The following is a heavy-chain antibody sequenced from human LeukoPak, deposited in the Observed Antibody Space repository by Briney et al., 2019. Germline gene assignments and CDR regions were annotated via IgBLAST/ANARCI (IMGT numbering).Heavy chain of an antibody. CDR3: ATLGISGYFRDY. D-gene: IGHD3-22*01. CDR1: GYTFTDYY. V-gene: IGHV1-2*04. CDR2: INPKSGGT. J-gene: IGHJ4*02. Sequence: ASVKASCKGSGYTFTDYYIHWVRHAPGQGLEWMGWINPKSGGTNYAQKFQGWLTMTRDTSISTAYMELRSDDTAVYYCATLGISGYFRDYWGQGTLVTVSS.